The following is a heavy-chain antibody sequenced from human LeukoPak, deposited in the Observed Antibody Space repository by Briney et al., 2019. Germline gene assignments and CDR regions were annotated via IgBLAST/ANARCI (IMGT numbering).Heavy chain of an antibody. D-gene: IGHD2-15*01. V-gene: IGHV3-23*01. CDR2: ISGSGGST. CDR1: GFTFSGFA. CDR3: AKDQDKRKTPLDY. J-gene: IGHJ4*02. Sequence: PGGSLRLSCAASGFTFSGFAMSWVRQAPGKGLEWVSAISGSGGSTYYADSVKGRFTISRDNSKNTLYLQMNSLRAEDTAVYYCAKDQDKRKTPLDYWGQGTLATVSS.